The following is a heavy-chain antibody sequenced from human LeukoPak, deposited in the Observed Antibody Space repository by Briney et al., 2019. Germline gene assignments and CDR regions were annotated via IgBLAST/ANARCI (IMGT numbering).Heavy chain of an antibody. J-gene: IGHJ4*02. D-gene: IGHD6-19*01. CDR1: GGSISSGGNY. V-gene: IGHV4-31*03. Sequence: KTSETLSLTCTVSGGSISSGGNYWSWLRQHPGKGLEWIGYIDYSGRTYYNPSLKSRLTMSLDTSKNQFSLKLSSVTAADTAVYYCARRPSGWYSRFDYWGQGTLVTVSS. CDR3: ARRPSGWYSRFDY. CDR2: IDYSGRT.